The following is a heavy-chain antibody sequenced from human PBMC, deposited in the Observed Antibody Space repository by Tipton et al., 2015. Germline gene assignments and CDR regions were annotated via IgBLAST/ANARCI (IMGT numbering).Heavy chain of an antibody. CDR1: GGSISSSSYYY. V-gene: IGHV4-61*01. CDR3: ARDPPGGYFDY. D-gene: IGHD3-16*01. CDR2: IYYSGST. Sequence: TLSLTCTVSGGSISSSSYYYWSWIRQPPGKGLEWIAYIYYSGSTNYNPSLKSRVTISVDMSKNQFSLKLSSVTAADTAVYYCARDPPGGYFDYWGQGTLVTVSS. J-gene: IGHJ4*02.